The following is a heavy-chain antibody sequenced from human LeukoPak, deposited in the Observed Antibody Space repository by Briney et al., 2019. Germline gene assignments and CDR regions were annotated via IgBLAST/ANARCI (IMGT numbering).Heavy chain of an antibody. CDR3: ARDYYENIAHSHMLPF. V-gene: IGHV3-7*03. CDR1: GFTFSSYW. D-gene: IGHD1-26*01. J-gene: IGHJ4*02. Sequence: GGSLRLSCAASGFTFSSYWMTWVRQAPGKGLEWVANIKQDGGESYYVDSVKGRFTISRENAKNSLYLQLNNLRAEDTAVYYCARDYYENIAHSHMLPFWGQGTVVTVSS. CDR2: IKQDGGES.